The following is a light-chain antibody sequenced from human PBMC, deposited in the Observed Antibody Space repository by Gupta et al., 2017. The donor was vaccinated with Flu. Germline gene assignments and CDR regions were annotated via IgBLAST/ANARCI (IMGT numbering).Light chain of an antibody. V-gene: IGKV2-28*01. J-gene: IGKJ1*01. Sequence: DIMMKQIPLPLPVSPEEPASISCMSSQSLLPSNGDNYLDWYLQKPGQSPQLLINLGPNRASGVPDMFSGRGSGTDFTLIISIVDAEDVGVYYCMQARRSLTFGQGTKVEIK. CDR1: QSLLPSNGDNY. CDR3: MQARRSLT. CDR2: LGP.